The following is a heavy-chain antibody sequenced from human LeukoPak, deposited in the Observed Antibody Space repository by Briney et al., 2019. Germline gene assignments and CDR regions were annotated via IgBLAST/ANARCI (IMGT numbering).Heavy chain of an antibody. V-gene: IGHV3-33*01. J-gene: IGHJ6*02. CDR2: IWYDGTNK. D-gene: IGHD1-26*01. CDR3: ARDSGSYYYGMDV. CDR1: GFTFSNFV. Sequence: GGSLRLSCAASGFTFSNFVMHWVRQAPGKGLEWVALIWYDGTNKNYADSVKGRFTISRDNSKNTLYLQMNSLRAEDTALYYCARDSGSYYYGMDVWGQGTTVTVSS.